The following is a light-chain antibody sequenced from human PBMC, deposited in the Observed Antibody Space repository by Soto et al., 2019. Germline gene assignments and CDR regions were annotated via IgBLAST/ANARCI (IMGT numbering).Light chain of an antibody. CDR3: SSYSSTSAYVV. V-gene: IGLV2-14*01. CDR2: EVT. CDR1: SSDIGTYDY. Sequence: SALTQPASVSGSPGQSITISCTGTSSDIGTYDYVSWYQQYPGKAPKLMIYEVTNRPSGISNRFSGSKSGNTASLAISGLQAEDEADYYCSSYSSTSAYVVFGGGTKLTVL. J-gene: IGLJ2*01.